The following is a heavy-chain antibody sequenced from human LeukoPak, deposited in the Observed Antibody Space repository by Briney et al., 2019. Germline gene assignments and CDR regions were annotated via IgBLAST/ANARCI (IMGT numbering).Heavy chain of an antibody. J-gene: IGHJ6*03. CDR3: ARVAAEVVGVPGAIGFGWLRRDYYYMDV. CDR1: GYTFTGYY. Sequence: GASVKVSCKASGYTFTGYYMHWVRQAPGQGLEWMGWINPNSRGTNYAQKFQGRVTMTRDTSISTAYMELSRLRSDDTAVYYCARVAAEVVGVPGAIGFGWLRRDYYYMDVWGKGTTVTVSS. D-gene: IGHD2-2*02. CDR2: INPNSRGT. V-gene: IGHV1-2*02.